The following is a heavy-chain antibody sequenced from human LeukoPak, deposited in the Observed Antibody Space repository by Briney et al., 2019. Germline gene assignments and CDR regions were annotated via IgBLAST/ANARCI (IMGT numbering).Heavy chain of an antibody. CDR3: ARKGGVRGVIITGPYYYGMDV. CDR2: IYYSGRP. V-gene: IGHV4-61*08. J-gene: IGHJ6*02. CDR1: GGSVSSGVYY. D-gene: IGHD3-10*01. Sequence: SETLSLTCTVSGGSVSSGVYYWSWIRQPPGRGLEWIGDIYYSGRPKYSPSLKSRVTISVDTSKNQFSLKLSSVTAADTAVYYCARKGGVRGVIITGPYYYGMDVWGQGTTVTVSS.